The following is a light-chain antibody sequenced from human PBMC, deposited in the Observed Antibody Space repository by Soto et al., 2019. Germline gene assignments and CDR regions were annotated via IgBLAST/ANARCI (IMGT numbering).Light chain of an antibody. CDR2: DAS. Sequence: IVLTQSPSTMSLSPGERATLSCRASQSVSSYLAWYQQKPGQAPRLLIYDASNRATGIPARFSGSGSGTDSTLTISSLEPEDFAVYYCQQRSNWPPRITFGQGTRLEIK. CDR1: QSVSSY. J-gene: IGKJ5*01. CDR3: QQRSNWPPRIT. V-gene: IGKV3-11*01.